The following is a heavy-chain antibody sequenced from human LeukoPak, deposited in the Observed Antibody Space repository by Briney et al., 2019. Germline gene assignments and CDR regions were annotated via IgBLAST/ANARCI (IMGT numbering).Heavy chain of an antibody. J-gene: IGHJ4*02. D-gene: IGHD2/OR15-2a*01. CDR2: ISGSGGST. Sequence: GGSLRLSCAASGFTFSSYGMSWVRQAPGKGLEWVSGISGSGGSTYYADSVKGRFTISRDNSKNTLYLQMNSPRAEDTAVYYCAKDRLSLDYWGQGTLVTVSS. CDR1: GFTFSSYG. V-gene: IGHV3-23*01. CDR3: AKDRLSLDY.